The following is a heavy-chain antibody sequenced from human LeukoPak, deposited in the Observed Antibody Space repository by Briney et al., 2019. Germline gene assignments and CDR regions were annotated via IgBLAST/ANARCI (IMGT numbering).Heavy chain of an antibody. J-gene: IGHJ6*02. CDR3: ASLWFGELLSNYYYGMDV. CDR1: GFTFSSYS. CDR2: ISSSSSTI. D-gene: IGHD3-10*01. V-gene: IGHV3-48*04. Sequence: GGSLRLSCAASGFTFSSYSMNWVRQAPGKGLEWVSYISSSSSTIYYADSVKGRFTISRDNAKNSLYLHMNSLRAEDTAVYYCASLWFGELLSNYYYGMDVWGQGTTVTVSS.